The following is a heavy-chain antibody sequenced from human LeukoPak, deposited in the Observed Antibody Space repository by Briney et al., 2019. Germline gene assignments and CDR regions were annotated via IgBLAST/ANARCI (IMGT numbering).Heavy chain of an antibody. Sequence: PSQTLSLTCTVSGRYISSGRYYWTWIRQPAGKGLEWIGRLYTNDNTNYNPSLESRVSISVDTSKSQFYLQLTSVTAADTAVYFCARGVVTDDYYMDVWGKGTTVIVSS. CDR3: ARGVVTDDYYMDV. J-gene: IGHJ6*03. D-gene: IGHD2-21*02. V-gene: IGHV4-61*02. CDR2: LYTNDNT. CDR1: GRYISSGRYY.